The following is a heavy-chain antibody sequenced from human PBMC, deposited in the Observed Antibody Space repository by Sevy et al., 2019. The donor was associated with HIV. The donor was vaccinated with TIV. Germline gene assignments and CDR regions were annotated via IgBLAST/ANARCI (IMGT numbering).Heavy chain of an antibody. CDR1: GFTFSSYD. D-gene: IGHD5-12*01. CDR3: ARSGGYSDYGMDV. Sequence: GGSLRLSCVASGFTFSSYDMHWVRQAAGKGLEWVSGIGSGGDAYYPGSVKGRFTISRENAKNTLYLHMNSLRAGDTGVYYCARSGGYSDYGMDVWGQGTTVTVSS. V-gene: IGHV3-13*01. J-gene: IGHJ6*02. CDR2: IGSGGDA.